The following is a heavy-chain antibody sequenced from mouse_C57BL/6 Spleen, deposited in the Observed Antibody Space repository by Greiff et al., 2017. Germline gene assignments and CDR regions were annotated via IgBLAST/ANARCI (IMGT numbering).Heavy chain of an antibody. Sequence: QVQLQQSGPGLVQPSQSLSITCTVSGFSLTSYGVHWVRQSPGKGLEWLGVIWSGGSTDDNAAFISRLSISKDNSKSQVFFKMNRLQADDTAIYYWAREGVSPLDYWGQGTTLTVSS. V-gene: IGHV2-2*01. CDR2: IWSGGST. J-gene: IGHJ2*01. CDR1: GFSLTSYG. CDR3: AREGVSPLDY.